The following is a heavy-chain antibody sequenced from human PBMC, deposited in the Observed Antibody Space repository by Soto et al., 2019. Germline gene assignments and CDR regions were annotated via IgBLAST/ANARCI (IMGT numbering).Heavy chain of an antibody. CDR2: IYYSGST. CDR3: ARAHADAGWFDP. CDR1: GGSISSGDYY. Sequence: SETLSLTCTVSGGSISSGDYYWSWIRQPPGRGLEWIGYIYYSGSTYYNPSLKSRVTISVDTSKNQFSLKLSSVTAADTAVYYCARAHADAGWFDPWGQGTLVTVSS. V-gene: IGHV4-30-4*01. J-gene: IGHJ5*02. D-gene: IGHD6-13*01.